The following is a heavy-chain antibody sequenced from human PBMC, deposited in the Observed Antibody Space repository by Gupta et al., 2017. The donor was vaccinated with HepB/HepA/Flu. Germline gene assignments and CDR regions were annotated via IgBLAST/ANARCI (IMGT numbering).Heavy chain of an antibody. Sequence: QVQLQQWGAGLLKPSETLSLTCAVYGVSFSGYYWSWIRQPPGKGLEWIGEINHSGSTNYNPSLKSRVTISVDTSKNQFSLKLSSVTAADTAVYYCASYPGTDRDLEYFQHWGQGTLVTVSS. V-gene: IGHV4-34*01. J-gene: IGHJ1*01. D-gene: IGHD5-24*01. CDR2: INHSGST. CDR1: GVSFSGYY. CDR3: ASYPGTDRDLEYFQH.